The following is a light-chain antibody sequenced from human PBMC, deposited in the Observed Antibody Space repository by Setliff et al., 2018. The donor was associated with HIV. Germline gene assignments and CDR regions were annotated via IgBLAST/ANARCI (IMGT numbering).Light chain of an antibody. CDR3: SSYTRSSTF. Sequence: SVLAQPASVSGSPGQSIAISCTGASSDIGTYNYVSWYQQHPGKAPKLIIYDVVNRPSGVSDRFSGSKSGNTASLTISGLQAEDEADYYCSSYTRSSTFFGTGTKVTVL. V-gene: IGLV2-14*01. J-gene: IGLJ1*01. CDR1: SSDIGTYNY. CDR2: DVV.